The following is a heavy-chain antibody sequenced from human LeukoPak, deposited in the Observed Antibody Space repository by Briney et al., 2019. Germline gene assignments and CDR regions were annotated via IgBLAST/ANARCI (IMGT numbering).Heavy chain of an antibody. V-gene: IGHV3-20*04. J-gene: IGHJ5*02. CDR2: INWNGAWT. Sequence: GGSLRLSCAASGFKFDDYGMSWVRQAPGKGLEWVCDINWNGAWTGYADSVKGRFTISRDNAKNSLYLQMNSLRAEDTALYYCAGYYYDSSRGFDLWGQETLVTVSA. D-gene: IGHD3-22*01. CDR1: GFKFDDYG. CDR3: AGYYYDSSRGFDL.